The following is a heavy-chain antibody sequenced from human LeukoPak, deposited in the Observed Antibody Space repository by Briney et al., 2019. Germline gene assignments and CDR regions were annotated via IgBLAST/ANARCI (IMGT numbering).Heavy chain of an antibody. Sequence: SDTLSLTCTLSGGSISSHHWRWIRQTPGKGTECIGNIYYSGSTYYNPSLKSRVTISVDPSKNQFSVKLSSVTAADTAVYYCAIDLIASPGPIDKIDYWGQGTLVTVSS. CDR1: GGSISSHH. J-gene: IGHJ4*02. CDR3: AIDLIASPGPIDKIDY. D-gene: IGHD6-13*01. CDR2: IYYSGST. V-gene: IGHV4-59*04.